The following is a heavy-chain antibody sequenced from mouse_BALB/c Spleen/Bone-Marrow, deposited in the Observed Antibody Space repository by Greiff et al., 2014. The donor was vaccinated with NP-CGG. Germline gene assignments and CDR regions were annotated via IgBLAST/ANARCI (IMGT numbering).Heavy chain of an antibody. CDR3: ARNGYYGGMTY. Sequence: VQLKQSGGGLVQPGGSLKLSCEASGFDFSGYWMTWVRQAPGKGLEWIGEINPDSRTTNYKPSLKEKFIMSRDNAKNTLYLQMSNVRSEDTALYYGARNGYYGGMTYWGQGTLVTVSA. CDR1: GFDFSGYW. CDR2: INPDSRTT. D-gene: IGHD2-3*01. V-gene: IGHV4-1*02. J-gene: IGHJ3*01.